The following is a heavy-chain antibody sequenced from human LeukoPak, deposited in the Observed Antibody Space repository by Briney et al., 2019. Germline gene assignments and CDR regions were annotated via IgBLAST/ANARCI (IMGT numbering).Heavy chain of an antibody. CDR1: GGTFSSYA. CDR3: ARVRVVVVPAAINPPLY. Sequence: ASVKVSCKASGGTFSSYAISWVRQAPGQGLEWMGWMSAYNGNTNYAQKLQGRVTMTTDTSTSTAYMELRSLRSDDTAVYYCARVRVVVVPAAINPPLYWGQGTLVTVSS. D-gene: IGHD2-2*01. CDR2: MSAYNGNT. J-gene: IGHJ4*02. V-gene: IGHV1-18*01.